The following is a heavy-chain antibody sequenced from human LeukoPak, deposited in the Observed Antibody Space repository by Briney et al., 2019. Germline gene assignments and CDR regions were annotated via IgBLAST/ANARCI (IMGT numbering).Heavy chain of an antibody. CDR1: GGSISSYY. V-gene: IGHV4-59*01. Sequence: PSETLSLTCTVSGGSISSYYWSWIRQPPGKGLEWIGYIYYSGSTNYNPSLKSRVTISVDTSKNQFSLKLSSVTAADTAVYYCARVSISAGKTKFDYWGQGTLVTVSS. D-gene: IGHD1-26*01. CDR3: ARVSISAGKTKFDY. CDR2: IYYSGST. J-gene: IGHJ4*02.